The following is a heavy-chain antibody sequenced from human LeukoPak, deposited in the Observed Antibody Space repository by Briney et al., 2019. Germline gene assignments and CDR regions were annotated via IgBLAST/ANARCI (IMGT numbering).Heavy chain of an antibody. CDR1: GASISSRFW. Sequence: SETLSLTCAVSGASISSRFWWSWVRQPPGKGLEWIGEINHSGSTNYNPSLKSRVTISVDTSKNQFSLKLSSVTAADTAVYYCARAYGDYVYYYYYGMDVWGQGTTVTVSS. CDR3: ARAYGDYVYYYYYGMDV. J-gene: IGHJ6*02. V-gene: IGHV4-4*02. CDR2: INHSGST. D-gene: IGHD4-17*01.